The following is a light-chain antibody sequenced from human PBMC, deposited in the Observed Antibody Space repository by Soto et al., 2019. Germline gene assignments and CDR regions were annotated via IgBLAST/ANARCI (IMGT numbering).Light chain of an antibody. J-gene: IGLJ2*01. V-gene: IGLV1-40*01. CDR1: SSNIGAGYD. CDR2: GNS. CDR3: QSYDSSLSAVV. Sequence: QAVVTQPPSVSGAPGQRVTISCTGSSSNIGAGYDVHWYQQLPGTAPKLLIYGNSNRPSGVPDRFSGSKSGTSASLAITGLQAEDEADYYCQSYDSSLSAVVFGEGTKLTVL.